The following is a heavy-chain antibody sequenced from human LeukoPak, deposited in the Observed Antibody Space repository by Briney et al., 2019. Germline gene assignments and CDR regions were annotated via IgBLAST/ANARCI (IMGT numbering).Heavy chain of an antibody. Sequence: ASVKVSCKASGYTFTGYYMHWVRQAPGQGLEWMGRINPNSGGTNYAQKFQGRVTMTRDTSISTAYMELRRLRSDDTAVYYCARDSPSLYCGGDCSSRYFDLWGRGTLVTVSS. CDR2: INPNSGGT. D-gene: IGHD2-21*01. CDR1: GYTFTGYY. CDR3: ARDSPSLYCGGDCSSRYFDL. J-gene: IGHJ2*01. V-gene: IGHV1-2*06.